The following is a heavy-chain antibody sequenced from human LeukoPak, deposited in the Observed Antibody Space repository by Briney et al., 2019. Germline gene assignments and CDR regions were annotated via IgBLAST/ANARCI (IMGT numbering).Heavy chain of an antibody. J-gene: IGHJ4*02. CDR2: IKEDGSET. CDR1: GFTFTYYW. CDR3: ARDGGRNFDY. Sequence: GGSLRLSCAASGFTFTYYWMGWVRQAPGKGLEWVANIKEDGSETFYVDSVKGRFTISKDNAKNSLYLQMNSLRAEDTAVYYCARDGGRNFDYWGQGTLVTVSS. V-gene: IGHV3-7*01.